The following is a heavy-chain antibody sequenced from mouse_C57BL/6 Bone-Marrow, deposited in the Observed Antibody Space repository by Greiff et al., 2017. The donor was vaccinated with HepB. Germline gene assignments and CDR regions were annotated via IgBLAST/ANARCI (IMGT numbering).Heavy chain of an antibody. D-gene: IGHD2-3*01. J-gene: IGHJ1*03. V-gene: IGHV1-76*01. CDR2: IYPGSGNT. Sequence: QVQLQQSGAELVRPGASVKLSCKASGYTFTDYYINWVKQRPGQGLEWIARIYPGSGNTYYNEKFKGKATLTAEKSSSTAYMQLSSLTSEASAVYFCARRVRWLLLHWYFDVWGTGTTVTVSA. CDR3: ARRVRWLLLHWYFDV. CDR1: GYTFTDYY.